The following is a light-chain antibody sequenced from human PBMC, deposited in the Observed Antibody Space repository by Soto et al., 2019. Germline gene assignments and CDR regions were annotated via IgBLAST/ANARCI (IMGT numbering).Light chain of an antibody. Sequence: VMTQTPLSSPVNLGQPASISCRSSQSLVYSDGNTYLSWLQQRPDQPPRLLVYQVSHRFSGVPDRFSGSGAGTDFSLRISRVEPEDGGLYFCVQFSHFPRTFGQETNLDIK. CDR3: VQFSHFPRT. V-gene: IGKV2-24*01. CDR1: QSLVYSDGNTY. CDR2: QVS. J-gene: IGKJ1*01.